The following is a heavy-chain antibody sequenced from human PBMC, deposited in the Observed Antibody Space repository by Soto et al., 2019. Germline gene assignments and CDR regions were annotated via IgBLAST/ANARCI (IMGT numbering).Heavy chain of an antibody. Sequence: GGSLRLSCAASGFTFSSYAMTWVRQAPGKGLEWVSSISGSGGTTYYADSVKGRFTISRDNSKNTLHLQMNSLRADDTAVYFCAKAPPLSSGWLTWFDPWGQGTLVTVSS. CDR2: ISGSGGTT. J-gene: IGHJ5*02. CDR3: AKAPPLSSGWLTWFDP. CDR1: GFTFSSYA. V-gene: IGHV3-23*01. D-gene: IGHD6-19*01.